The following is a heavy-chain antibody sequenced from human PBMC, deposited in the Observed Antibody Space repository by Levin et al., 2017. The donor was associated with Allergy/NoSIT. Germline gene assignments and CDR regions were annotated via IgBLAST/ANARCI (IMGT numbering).Heavy chain of an antibody. J-gene: IGHJ6*02. CDR1: GFNFRPHG. Sequence: PGESLKISCAASGFNFRPHGMHWARQAPGKGLEWVAVISYDGFNEYYSDSVKGRFTISRDNSKNALYLEMNSLRSEDTAVYYCARDRSGSGSDGMDVWGQGTPVTVSS. CDR3: ARDRSGSGSDGMDV. CDR2: ISYDGFNE. D-gene: IGHD3-10*01. V-gene: IGHV3-30*03.